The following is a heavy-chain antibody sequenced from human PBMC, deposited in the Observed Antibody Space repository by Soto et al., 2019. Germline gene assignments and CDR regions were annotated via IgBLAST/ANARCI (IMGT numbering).Heavy chain of an antibody. CDR3: ARDLNLGLGDY. D-gene: IGHD7-27*01. J-gene: IGHJ4*02. Sequence: QVQLVQSGAEVKKPGASVKVSCKASGYSFTSYGISWVRQAPGQGLAWMGWINPNNGNTKNAQKVQGRVTMTTDTSTSTAYMELRSLRSDDTAVYYCARDLNLGLGDYWGQGTLVTVSS. V-gene: IGHV1-18*01. CDR1: GYSFTSYG. CDR2: INPNNGNT.